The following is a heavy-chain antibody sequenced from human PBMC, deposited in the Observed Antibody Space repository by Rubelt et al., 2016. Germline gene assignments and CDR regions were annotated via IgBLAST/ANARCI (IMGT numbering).Heavy chain of an antibody. Sequence: EVQLLESGGGLVQPGGSLRLSCAASGFTFSSYAMSWVRQAPGKGLEWVSGISGSGKSTYYGDSVKGRFTIARDNSQNKLYLQMNSLRAEDTAMYFCTKIRTTWLGYCSSTSCSSLDYWGQGTLVTVSS. D-gene: IGHD2-2*01. J-gene: IGHJ4*02. CDR3: TKIRTTWLGYCSSTSCSSLDY. V-gene: IGHV3-23*01. CDR2: ISGSGKST. CDR1: GFTFSSYA.